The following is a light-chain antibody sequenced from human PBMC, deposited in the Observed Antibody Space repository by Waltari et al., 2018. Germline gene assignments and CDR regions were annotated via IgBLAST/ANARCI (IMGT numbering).Light chain of an antibody. J-gene: IGLJ2*01. CDR3: SSYTSSSIVV. CDR1: SRSVGGSNY. V-gene: IGLV2-14*03. CDR2: DVS. Sequence: QSALTQPASVSGSPGQSLTISCTGTSRSVGGSNYVPWYQHNPGKTPKLLIYDVSNRPSRVSNRFSGSKSGNTASLTISGLQAEDEADYYCSSYTSSSIVVFGGGTKLTVL.